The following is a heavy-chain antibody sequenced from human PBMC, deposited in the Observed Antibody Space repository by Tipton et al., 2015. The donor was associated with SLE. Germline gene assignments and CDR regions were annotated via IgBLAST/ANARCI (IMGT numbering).Heavy chain of an antibody. Sequence: TLSLTCTVSGGSISSGGYYWSWIRQHPGKGLEWIGYIYYSGSTYYNPSLKSRVTISVDTSKNQFSLKLSSVTAADTAVYYCARAFGYCSSTSCPIKGGYYYYMDVWGKGTTVTVSS. CDR1: GGSISSGGYY. V-gene: IGHV4-31*03. D-gene: IGHD2-2*01. CDR3: ARAFGYCSSTSCPIKGGYYYYMDV. CDR2: IYYSGST. J-gene: IGHJ6*03.